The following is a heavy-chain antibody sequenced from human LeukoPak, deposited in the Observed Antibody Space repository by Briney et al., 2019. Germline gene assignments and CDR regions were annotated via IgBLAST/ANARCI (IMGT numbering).Heavy chain of an antibody. CDR1: GFTFSSYA. D-gene: IGHD2-15*01. CDR3: AKSKEDCCGSFDP. Sequence: GGSLRLSCAASGFTFSSYAMSWVRQAPGKGLEWVSAINGSATTYYADSVRGRFIISRDNSKNTLYLQMSSLRAEDTAVYYCAKSKEDCCGSFDPWGQGTLVTVSS. CDR2: INGSATT. V-gene: IGHV3-23*01. J-gene: IGHJ5*02.